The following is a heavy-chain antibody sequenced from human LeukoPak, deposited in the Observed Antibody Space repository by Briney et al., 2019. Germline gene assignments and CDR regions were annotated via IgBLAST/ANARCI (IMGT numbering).Heavy chain of an antibody. J-gene: IGHJ5*02. CDR3: ARGRYCTNGVCYHTPTNWFDP. V-gene: IGHV1-46*01. CDR1: GYTFTSYY. CDR2: INPSGGST. Sequence: ASVKVSCKASGYTFTSYYMHWVRQAPGQGLEWMGIINPSGGSTSYAQKFQGRVTMTRDMSTSTVYMELSSLRSEDTAVYYCARGRYCTNGVCYHTPTNWFDPWGQGTLVTVSS. D-gene: IGHD2-8*01.